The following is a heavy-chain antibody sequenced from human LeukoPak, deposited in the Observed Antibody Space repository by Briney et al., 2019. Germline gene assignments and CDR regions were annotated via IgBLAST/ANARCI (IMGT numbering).Heavy chain of an antibody. CDR2: IYYSGST. D-gene: IGHD2-15*01. CDR3: AGGQPYYFDY. J-gene: IGHJ4*02. V-gene: IGHV4-31*03. Sequence: SETLSLTCTVSGGSISSGGYYWSWIRQHPGKGLEWIGYIYYSGSTYYNPSLKSRVTISVDTSKNQFSLKLSSVTAADTAVYYCAGGQPYYFDYWGQGTLVTVSP. CDR1: GGSISSGGYY.